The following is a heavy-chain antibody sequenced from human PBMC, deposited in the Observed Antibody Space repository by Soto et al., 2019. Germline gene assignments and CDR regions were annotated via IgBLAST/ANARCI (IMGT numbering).Heavy chain of an antibody. CDR1: GGSISSYY. D-gene: IGHD2-2*01. CDR2: IYYSGST. J-gene: IGHJ6*02. Sequence: PSETLSLTCTVSGGSISSYYCSWIRQPPGKGLEWIGYIYYSGSTNYNPSLKSRVTITVDTSKNQFSLKLSSVTAADTAVYYCARGAPQGGVVPAAKHGMDVWGQGTTVTVSS. CDR3: ARGAPQGGVVPAAKHGMDV. V-gene: IGHV4-59*01.